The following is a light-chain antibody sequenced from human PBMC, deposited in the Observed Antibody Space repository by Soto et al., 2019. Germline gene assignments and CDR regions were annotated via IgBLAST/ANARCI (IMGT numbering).Light chain of an antibody. J-gene: IGKJ2*01. CDR2: GAS. V-gene: IGKV3-20*01. CDR1: QSVSSSSY. Sequence: EIVLTQSPGTLSLSPGERATLSCRASQSVSSSSYLAWYQQKPGQAPRLLIYGASSSATGIPDRFSGSGSGTDFTLTISRLEPEDFAVYYCHQYGSSPSYTFGQGTKLEIK. CDR3: HQYGSSPSYT.